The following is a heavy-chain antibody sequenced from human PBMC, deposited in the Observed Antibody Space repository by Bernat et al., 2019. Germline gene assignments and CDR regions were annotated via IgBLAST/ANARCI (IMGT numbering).Heavy chain of an antibody. D-gene: IGHD3-22*01. Sequence: EVQLVESGGALVQPGGSLRLSCAVSGFTVSSNFMSWVRQAPGKGLEWVSVIYSGGETSYADSVKGRFTISRDNAKNTLYLQMNSLRAEDTAVYYCARDLAYYYDSSATPGLWGQGTMVTVSS. V-gene: IGHV3-66*01. CDR2: IYSGGET. CDR3: ARDLAYYYDSSATPGL. CDR1: GFTVSSNF. J-gene: IGHJ3*01.